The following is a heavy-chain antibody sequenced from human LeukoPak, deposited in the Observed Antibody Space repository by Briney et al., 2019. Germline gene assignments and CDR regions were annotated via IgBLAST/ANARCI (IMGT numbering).Heavy chain of an antibody. CDR3: ARTGEPWLRGNWFDP. CDR2: IYYSGST. Sequence: PSQTLSLTCTVSGGSISSGGYYWSWIRQHPGKGLEWIGYIYYSGSTYYNPSIKSRVIISVDTSKNQFSLKLSSVTAADTAVYYCARTGEPWLRGNWFDPWGQGTLVTVSS. V-gene: IGHV4-31*03. D-gene: IGHD5-18*01. J-gene: IGHJ5*02. CDR1: GGSISSGGYY.